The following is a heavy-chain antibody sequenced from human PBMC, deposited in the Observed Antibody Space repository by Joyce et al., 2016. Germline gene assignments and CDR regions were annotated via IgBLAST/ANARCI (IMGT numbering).Heavy chain of an antibody. V-gene: IGHV3-53*01. CDR2: IYITGTT. J-gene: IGHJ4*02. CDR3: AKYGSGSYYNGPFDY. Sequence: EVQLVESGGGLIQPGGSLSLSCAVSGFAVSTNYMSWVRQAPGKGLEWVSVIYITGTTYYADAVKGRFTISRDESKNTLNLHMNSLRAEDTAVYYCAKYGSGSYYNGPFDYWGQGSLVTVSS. CDR1: GFAVSTNY. D-gene: IGHD3-10*01.